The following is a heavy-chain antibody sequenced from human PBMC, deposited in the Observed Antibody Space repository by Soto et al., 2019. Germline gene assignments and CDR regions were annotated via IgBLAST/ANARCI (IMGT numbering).Heavy chain of an antibody. CDR1: GGSITSSGSA. CDR2: IDYSGNI. V-gene: IGHV4-39*01. Sequence: QLQLQESGPGLVKPSETLSLTCNASGGSITSSGSAWGWIRQSPGKGLEWIGTIDYSGNIYYIPSLKSRITISVDTSKNQISLKRSSVTAADTAVYYCARHIHNQGFEYYFDSWGQGTLVTVSS. D-gene: IGHD1-1*01. J-gene: IGHJ4*02. CDR3: ARHIHNQGFEYYFDS.